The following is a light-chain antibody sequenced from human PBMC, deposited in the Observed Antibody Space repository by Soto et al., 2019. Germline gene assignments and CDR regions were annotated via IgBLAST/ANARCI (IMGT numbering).Light chain of an antibody. CDR2: GTS. CDR3: QQYGSSVYT. V-gene: IGKV3-20*01. J-gene: IGKJ2*01. CDR1: QSVDSNY. Sequence: ENVLTQSPGTLSLSPGERATLSCRSSQSVDSNYLAWYQHKPGQTPRLLLYGTSTRATGIPDRFSGSGSGTDCPLAINGLEPEDFAVYYCQQYGSSVYTFGQGTKLEIK.